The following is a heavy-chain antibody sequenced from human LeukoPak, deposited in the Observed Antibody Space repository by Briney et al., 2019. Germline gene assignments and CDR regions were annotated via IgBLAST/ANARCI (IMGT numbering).Heavy chain of an antibody. CDR1: GYTFSNYG. CDR3: ATWGLHFDI. Sequence: ASVKVSCKASGYTFSNYGITWVRQAPGQGLEWMGWISAYNGNTNYAQKLQGRVTMTTDTSTSTAYMELRSLRSDDTAVYFCATWGLHFDIWGQGTMVTVAS. V-gene: IGHV1-18*01. CDR2: ISAYNGNT. J-gene: IGHJ3*02. D-gene: IGHD3-16*01.